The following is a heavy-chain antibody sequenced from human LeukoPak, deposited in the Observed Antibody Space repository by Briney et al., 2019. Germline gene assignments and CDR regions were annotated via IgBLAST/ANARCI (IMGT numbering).Heavy chain of an antibody. CDR2: IWYDGSNK. J-gene: IGHJ3*02. Sequence: GGSLRLSCAASGLTFISYGMHWVRQAPGKGLEWVAVIWYDGSNKYYADSVKGRFTISRDNSKNTLYLQMNSLRAEDTAVYYCARDLGIAAAGTEDDAFDIWGQGTMVTVSS. CDR3: ARDLGIAAAGTEDDAFDI. V-gene: IGHV3-33*01. CDR1: GLTFISYG. D-gene: IGHD6-13*01.